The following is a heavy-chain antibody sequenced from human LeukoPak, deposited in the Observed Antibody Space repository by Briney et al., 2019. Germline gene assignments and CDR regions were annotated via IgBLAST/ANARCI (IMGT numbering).Heavy chain of an antibody. D-gene: IGHD4-11*01. J-gene: IGHJ5*02. V-gene: IGHV4-38-2*01. CDR3: ATRNAYSRWFDP. CDR1: GYSISNDYY. CDR2: IYHSGGS. Sequence: PSETLSLTCVVSGYSISNDYYWGWIRQPPGKGLEWIGNIYHSGGSYYNPSLKSRVTILVDTSKNQFSLKLSSVTAADTAVYYCATRNAYSRWFDPWGQGTLVTVSS.